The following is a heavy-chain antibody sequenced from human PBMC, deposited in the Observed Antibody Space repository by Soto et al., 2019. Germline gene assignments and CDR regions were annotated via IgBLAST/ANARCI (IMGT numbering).Heavy chain of an antibody. J-gene: IGHJ4*02. CDR2: VSGGSGVT. CDR3: AKWNGYGDY. D-gene: IGHD1-1*01. Sequence: EVQLLESGGGLVQPGGSLRLSCAGSGFSFSTYGVTWVRQAPGKGLEWVSGVSGGSGVTHYADSVKGRFTITGDNSKNTVYLHMNSLRVEDTAVYYCAKWNGYGDYWGQGTLVTVSS. CDR1: GFSFSTYG. V-gene: IGHV3-23*01.